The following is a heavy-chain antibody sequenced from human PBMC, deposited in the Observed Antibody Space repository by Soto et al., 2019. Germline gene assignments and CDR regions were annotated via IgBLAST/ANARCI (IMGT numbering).Heavy chain of an antibody. CDR3: ARIDYGDYALDY. CDR2: IYYSGST. CDR1: GDSISSYY. Sequence: PSETLSLTCTVSGDSISSYYWSWIRQPPGKGLEWIGYIYYSGSTNYNPSLKSRVTISVDTSKNQFSLKLSSVTAADTAVYYCARIDYGDYALDYWGQGTLVTVSS. D-gene: IGHD4-17*01. J-gene: IGHJ4*02. V-gene: IGHV4-59*08.